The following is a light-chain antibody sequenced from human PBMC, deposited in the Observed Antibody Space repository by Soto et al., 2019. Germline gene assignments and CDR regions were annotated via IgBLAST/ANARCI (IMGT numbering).Light chain of an antibody. Sequence: DIQMTQSPSSLSASVGDRVTITCRASQSINSYLSWYQQKPGKAPKLLINVASTLQSGVPSRFSGSGSGTDFTLAISSLQPEDSATYYCQQSFSTPQTFGGGTKVDSK. CDR3: QQSFSTPQT. CDR2: VAS. CDR1: QSINSY. J-gene: IGKJ4*01. V-gene: IGKV1-39*01.